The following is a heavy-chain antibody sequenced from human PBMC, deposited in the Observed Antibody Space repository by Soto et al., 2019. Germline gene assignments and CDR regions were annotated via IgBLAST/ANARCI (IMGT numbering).Heavy chain of an antibody. CDR2: ISGSGDST. D-gene: IGHD6-19*01. CDR1: GVTFSSYA. V-gene: IGHV3-23*01. J-gene: IGHJ4*02. CDR3: AKRTSGWYFDY. Sequence: EVQLLESGGGLVQPGGSLRLSCAASGVTFSSYAMSWVRQAPGKGLEWVSVISGSGDSTYYADSVKGRFTISRDNSKNTLYLQMNSLRAEDTAVYYCAKRTSGWYFDYWGQGTLVTVSS.